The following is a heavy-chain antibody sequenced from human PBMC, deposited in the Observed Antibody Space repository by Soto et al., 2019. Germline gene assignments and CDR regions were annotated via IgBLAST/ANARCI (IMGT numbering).Heavy chain of an antibody. D-gene: IGHD6-6*01. CDR3: ARGLVARPRGRYYYYMDV. J-gene: IGHJ6*03. CDR2: INPSGGST. V-gene: IGHV1-46*03. Sequence: ASVKVSCKASGYTFTSYYMHWVRQAPGQGLEWVGIINPSGGSTSYAQKFQGRVTMTRDTSTSTVYMELSSLRSEDTAVYYCARGLVARPRGRYYYYMDVWGKGTTVTVSS. CDR1: GYTFTSYY.